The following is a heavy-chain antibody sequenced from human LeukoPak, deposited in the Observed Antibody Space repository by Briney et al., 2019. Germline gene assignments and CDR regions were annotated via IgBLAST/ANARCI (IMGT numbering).Heavy chain of an antibody. V-gene: IGHV3-7*01. CDR1: GFTFSSYW. J-gene: IGHJ5*02. Sequence: GGSLRVSCAASGFTFSSYWMSWVRQAPGKGLEWVANIKQDGSEKYYVDSVKGRFTISRDNAKNSLYLQMNSLRAEDTAVYYCARDGDYYDSSGYDPWGQGTLVTVSS. CDR2: IKQDGSEK. CDR3: ARDGDYYDSSGYDP. D-gene: IGHD3-22*01.